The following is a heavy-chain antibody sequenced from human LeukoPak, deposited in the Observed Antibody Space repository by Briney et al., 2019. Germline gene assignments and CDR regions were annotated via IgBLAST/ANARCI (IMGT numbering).Heavy chain of an antibody. CDR2: INSGGSAI. Sequence: PGGSLRLPCAVSGFTYNSYEMNWVRQAPGKGLEWVSYINSGGSAIYYADSVKGRFTISSDNAKNSLYLQMNSLRADDTAVYYCARAGRYVHYWGQGTLVTVSS. J-gene: IGHJ4*02. CDR3: ARAGRYVHY. D-gene: IGHD3-16*01. CDR1: GFTYNSYE. V-gene: IGHV3-48*03.